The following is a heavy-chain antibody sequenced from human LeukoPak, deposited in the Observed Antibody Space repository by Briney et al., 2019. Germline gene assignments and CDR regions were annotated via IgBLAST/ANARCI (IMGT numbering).Heavy chain of an antibody. Sequence: GRSLRLSCAASGFTFSSYGMHWVRQAPGKGLEWVAVIWYDGSNKYYADSVKGRFTISRDNSKNTLYLQMSSLRAEDTAVYYCARRGRVAATLFDYWGQGTLVTVSS. D-gene: IGHD2-15*01. CDR1: GFTFSSYG. CDR3: ARRGRVAATLFDY. J-gene: IGHJ4*02. V-gene: IGHV3-33*01. CDR2: IWYDGSNK.